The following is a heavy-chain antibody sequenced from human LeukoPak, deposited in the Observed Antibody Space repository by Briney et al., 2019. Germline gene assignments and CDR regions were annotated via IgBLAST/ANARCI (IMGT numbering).Heavy chain of an antibody. V-gene: IGHV1-46*01. CDR2: INPSGGST. CDR1: GYTFTSYY. Sequence: ASVTVSCKASGYTFTSYYMHWVRQAPGQGLEWMGIINPSGGSTSYAQKFQGRVTMTRDTSTSTVYMELSSLRSEDTAVYYCASAPRIRYFDWLSSPFDYWGQGTLVTVSS. J-gene: IGHJ4*02. D-gene: IGHD3-9*01. CDR3: ASAPRIRYFDWLSSPFDY.